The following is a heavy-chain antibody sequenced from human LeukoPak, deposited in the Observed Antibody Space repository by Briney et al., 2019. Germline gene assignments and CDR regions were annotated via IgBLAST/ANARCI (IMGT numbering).Heavy chain of an antibody. Sequence: ASVKVSCKASGYTFTGYYMHWVRQAPGQGLEWMGWINPNSGGTNYAQKFQGRVTMTRDTSISTAYMELSRLRSDDTAVYYCARRLLRLGSWFDPWGQGTLVTVSS. CDR2: INPNSGGT. CDR1: GYTFTGYY. V-gene: IGHV1-2*02. D-gene: IGHD3-10*01. CDR3: ARRLLRLGSWFDP. J-gene: IGHJ5*02.